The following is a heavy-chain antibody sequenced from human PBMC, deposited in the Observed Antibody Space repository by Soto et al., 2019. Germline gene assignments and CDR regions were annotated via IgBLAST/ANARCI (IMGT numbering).Heavy chain of an antibody. CDR3: AREITVFGVDPDY. Sequence: GGSLRLSCAASGFTFRNYWMNWVRQAPGKGLEWVANIKPDGSEKYYVDSVKGRFTVSRDNAKNSLYLQMNSLRAEDTAVYYCAREITVFGVDPDYWGQGTQVTVSS. D-gene: IGHD3-3*01. CDR2: IKPDGSEK. V-gene: IGHV3-7*01. CDR1: GFTFRNYW. J-gene: IGHJ4*02.